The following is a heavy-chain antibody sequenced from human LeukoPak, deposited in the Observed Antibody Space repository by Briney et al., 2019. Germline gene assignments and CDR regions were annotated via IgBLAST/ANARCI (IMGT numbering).Heavy chain of an antibody. CDR1: GYTFTSYG. D-gene: IGHD1-26*01. CDR3: ARDVGATFLPTHYFDY. CDR2: ISAYNGNT. V-gene: IGHV1-18*01. J-gene: IGHJ4*02. Sequence: GASVKVSCKASGYTFTSYGISWVRQAPGQGLEWMGWISAYNGNTNYAQKLQGRVTMTTDTSTSTAYMELRSLRSDDTAVYYCARDVGATFLPTHYFDYWGQGTLVTVSS.